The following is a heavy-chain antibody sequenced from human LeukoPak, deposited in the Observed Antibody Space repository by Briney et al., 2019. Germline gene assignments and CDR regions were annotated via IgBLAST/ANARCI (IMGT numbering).Heavy chain of an antibody. Sequence: PGGSLRLSCSASGFSFRSFTMHWVRQAPGKGLEWVSGISDSDADTHYADSVKGRFTISRDNSKNTVYLQISSLRVEDTALYYCAKDFVRGTLTGAFDVWGRGAMVTVST. D-gene: IGHD3-10*01. J-gene: IGHJ3*01. V-gene: IGHV3-23*01. CDR3: AKDFVRGTLTGAFDV. CDR2: ISDSDADT. CDR1: GFSFRSFT.